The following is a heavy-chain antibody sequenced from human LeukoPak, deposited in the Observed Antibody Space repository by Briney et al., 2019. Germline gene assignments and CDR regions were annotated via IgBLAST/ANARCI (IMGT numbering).Heavy chain of an antibody. CDR1: GFTFSNSA. CDR2: ISITGANT. V-gene: IGHV3-23*01. CDR3: AKPALTLLRDGMDV. D-gene: IGHD3-10*01. J-gene: IGHJ6*02. Sequence: PGGSLRLSCAASGFTFSNSAMGWVRQAPGKGLKWVAVISITGANTYYADSVRGRFTISRDNSKNTLFLQMNSLTAEDTAVYYCAKPALTLLRDGMDVWGQGTTVTVSS.